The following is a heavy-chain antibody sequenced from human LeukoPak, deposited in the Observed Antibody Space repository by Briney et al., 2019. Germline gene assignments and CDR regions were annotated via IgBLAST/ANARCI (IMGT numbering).Heavy chain of an antibody. Sequence: QPGGSLRLSCIASGFSFSGHWMHWARQLPGKGLAWVSRISPTGSTTSYADSVKGRFTVSRDNAKNTLYLQVNNLRAEDTAVYYCARGPNSNWSGLDFWGQGTLLTVSS. CDR2: ISPTGSTT. V-gene: IGHV3-74*01. J-gene: IGHJ4*02. D-gene: IGHD6-6*01. CDR3: ARGPNSNWSGLDF. CDR1: GFSFSGHW.